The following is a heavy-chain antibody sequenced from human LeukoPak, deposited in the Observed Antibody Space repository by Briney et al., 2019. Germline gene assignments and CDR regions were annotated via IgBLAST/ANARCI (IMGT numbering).Heavy chain of an antibody. CDR1: GFTFSSYS. CDR3: ARGVAAHFDY. D-gene: IGHD2-15*01. V-gene: IGHV3-21*01. CDR2: ISSSSSYI. J-gene: IGHJ4*02. Sequence: PAGSLRLSSAASGFTFSSYSMNWVRQAPGKGLEWVSSISSSSSYISYADSVKGRLTISRDNAKISLYLQMNSLRAEDTAVYYCARGVAAHFDYWGQGTLVTVSS.